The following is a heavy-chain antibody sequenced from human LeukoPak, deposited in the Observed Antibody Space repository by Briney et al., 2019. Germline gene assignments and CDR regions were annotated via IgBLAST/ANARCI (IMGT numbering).Heavy chain of an antibody. J-gene: IGHJ4*02. CDR2: INPSGGST. Sequence: ASVKVPCKASGYTFTSYYMHWVRQAPGQGLEWMGIINPSGGSTSYAQKFQGRVTMTRDTSTSTVYMELSSLRSEDTAVYYCARVSSPLTATIFGVVPLIDYWGQGTLVTVSS. D-gene: IGHD3-3*01. CDR1: GYTFTSYY. CDR3: ARVSSPLTATIFGVVPLIDY. V-gene: IGHV1-46*01.